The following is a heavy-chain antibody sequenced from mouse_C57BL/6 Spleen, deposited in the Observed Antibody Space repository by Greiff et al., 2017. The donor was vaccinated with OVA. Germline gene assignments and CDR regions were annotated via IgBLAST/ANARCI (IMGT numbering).Heavy chain of an antibody. CDR1: GFTFSSYA. D-gene: IGHD1-1*01. J-gene: IGHJ1*03. CDR2: ISSGGDYI. Sequence: EVKLVESGEGLVKPGGSLKLSCAASGFTFSSYAMSWVRQTPEKRLEWVAYISSGGDYIYYADTVKGRFTISRDNARNTLYLQMSSLKSEDTAMYYCTRESTTVVARWYFDVWGTGTTVTVSS. CDR3: TRESTTVVARWYFDV. V-gene: IGHV5-9-1*02.